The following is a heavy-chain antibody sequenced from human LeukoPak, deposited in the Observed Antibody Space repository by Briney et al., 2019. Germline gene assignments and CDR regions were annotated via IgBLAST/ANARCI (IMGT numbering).Heavy chain of an antibody. CDR3: ARALPNYDFWSGYRTGGFDY. CDR1: GFTFSSYA. Sequence: GGSLRPSCAASGFTFSSYAMHWVRQAPGKGLEWVAVISYDGSNKYYADSVKGRFTISRDNSKNTLYLQMNSLRAEDTAVYYCARALPNYDFWSGYRTGGFDYWGQGTLVTVSS. D-gene: IGHD3-3*01. V-gene: IGHV3-30*04. J-gene: IGHJ4*02. CDR2: ISYDGSNK.